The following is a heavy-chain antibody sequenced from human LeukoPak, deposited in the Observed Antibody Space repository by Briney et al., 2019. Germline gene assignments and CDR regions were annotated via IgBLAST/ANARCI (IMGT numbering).Heavy chain of an antibody. Sequence: ASVKVSRKASGYTFTSYYMHWVRQAPGQGLEWMGIINPSGGSTSCAQKFQGRVTMTRDMSTSTDYMELSSLRSEDTAVYYCARDNSVEDTAWWFDPWGQGTLVTVSS. V-gene: IGHV1-46*01. CDR3: ARDNSVEDTAWWFDP. D-gene: IGHD4-23*01. CDR2: INPSGGST. J-gene: IGHJ5*02. CDR1: GYTFTSYY.